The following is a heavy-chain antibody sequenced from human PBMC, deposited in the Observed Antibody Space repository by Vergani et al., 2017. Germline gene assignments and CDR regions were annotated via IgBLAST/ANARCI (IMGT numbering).Heavy chain of an antibody. CDR2: ISYDGSNK. Sequence: VQLLESGGGLVQPGGSLRLSCAASGFTFSSYGMHWVRQAPGKGLEWVAVISYDGSNKYYADSVKGRFTISRDNSKNTLYLQMNSLRAEDTAVYYCAKAHSVVVTAELDPWGQGTLVTVSS. D-gene: IGHD2-21*02. CDR1: GFTFSSYG. J-gene: IGHJ5*02. V-gene: IGHV3-30*18. CDR3: AKAHSVVVTAELDP.